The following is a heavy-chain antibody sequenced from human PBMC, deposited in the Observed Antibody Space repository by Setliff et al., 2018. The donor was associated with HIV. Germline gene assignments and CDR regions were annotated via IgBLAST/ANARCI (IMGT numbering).Heavy chain of an antibody. CDR1: GGSISGFY. CDR3: ARQGAGYYYDRSEYYTGNGFDM. J-gene: IGHJ3*02. CDR2: IYTSGST. D-gene: IGHD3-22*01. V-gene: IGHV4-4*07. Sequence: SETLSLTCTVSGGSISGFYWNWIRQSAGKGLQWIGHIYTSGSTNYNPSVKSRVTMSVDTSKNQFSLKLTSVTAADTAVYYCARQGAGYYYDRSEYYTGNGFDMWGQGTMVTVS.